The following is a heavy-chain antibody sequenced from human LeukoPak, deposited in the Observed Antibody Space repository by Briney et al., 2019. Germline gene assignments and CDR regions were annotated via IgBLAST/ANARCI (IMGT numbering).Heavy chain of an antibody. J-gene: IGHJ5*02. CDR3: GGIGGGVVITADNWFDP. Sequence: ASVKVSCKASGYTFTSYGISWVQQTPGQGLEWMGWISAYNGNTNYAQKLQGRVTMTTDTTTSTAYMEVRSLITDDTAVYYCGGIGGGVVITADNWFDPWGQGTLVTVS. D-gene: IGHD3-22*01. CDR1: GYTFTSYG. CDR2: ISAYNGNT. V-gene: IGHV1-18*01.